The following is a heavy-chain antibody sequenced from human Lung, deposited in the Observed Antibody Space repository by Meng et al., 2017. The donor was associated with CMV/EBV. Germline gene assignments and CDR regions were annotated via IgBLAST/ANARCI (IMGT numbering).Heavy chain of an antibody. D-gene: IGHD3-10*01. CDR2: TDSSGKT. J-gene: IGHJ4*02. CDR1: VGSINSDGYC. Sequence: QGDLDEPGPGFGKISQRFMQNWTVSVGSINSDGYCWTVSRPPPGGGLEWIGLTDSSGKTFFTPSLRSRVTLSIDTLSSQFFLMLASVTAADTAVYYCARERRHWYGSGSFDFWGQGTLVTVSS. V-gene: IGHV4-30-4*01. CDR3: ARERRHWYGSGSFDF.